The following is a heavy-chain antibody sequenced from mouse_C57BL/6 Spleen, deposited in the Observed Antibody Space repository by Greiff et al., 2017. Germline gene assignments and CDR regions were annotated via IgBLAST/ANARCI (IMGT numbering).Heavy chain of an antibody. J-gene: IGHJ3*01. CDR2: IDPENGDT. Sequence: VQLQQSGAELVRPGASVKLSCTASGFNIKDDYMHWVKQRPEQGLEWIGWIDPENGDTEYASKFQGKATITADTSSNTAYLQLSSLTSEDTAVYYCTPYDYAFAYWGQGTLVTVSA. CDR1: GFNIKDDY. V-gene: IGHV14-4*01. D-gene: IGHD2-4*01. CDR3: TPYDYAFAY.